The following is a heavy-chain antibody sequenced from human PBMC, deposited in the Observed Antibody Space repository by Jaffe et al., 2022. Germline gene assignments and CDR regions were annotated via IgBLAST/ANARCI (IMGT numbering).Heavy chain of an antibody. CDR2: IRSKANSYAT. Sequence: EVQLVESGGGLVQPGGSLKLSCAASGFTFSGSAMHWVRQASGKGLEWVGRIRSKANSYATAYAASVKGRFTISRDDSKNTAYLQMNSLKTEDTAVYYCTRQFRGYCSGGSCYHSSPLPHWYFDLWGRGTLVTVSS. CDR1: GFTFSGSA. D-gene: IGHD2-15*01. CDR3: TRQFRGYCSGGSCYHSSPLPHWYFDL. J-gene: IGHJ2*01. V-gene: IGHV3-73*02.